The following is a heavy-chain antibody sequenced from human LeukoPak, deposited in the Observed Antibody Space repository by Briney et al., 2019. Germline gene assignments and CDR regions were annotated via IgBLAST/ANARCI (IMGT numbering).Heavy chain of an antibody. D-gene: IGHD1-1*01. J-gene: IGHJ5*02. CDR2: IYHSGST. Sequence: SGTLSLTCAVSGGSISSSNWWSWIRQPPGKGLEWIGEIYHSGSTNYNPSLKSRVTISVDKSKTQFSLKLSSVTAADTAVYYCARLTTAVPGTTGGYNYFDPWGQGTLVTVSS. CDR3: ARLTTAVPGTTGGYNYFDP. CDR1: GGSISSSNW. V-gene: IGHV4-4*02.